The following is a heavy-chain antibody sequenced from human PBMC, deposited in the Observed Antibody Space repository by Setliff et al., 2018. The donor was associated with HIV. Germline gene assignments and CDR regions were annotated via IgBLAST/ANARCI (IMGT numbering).Heavy chain of an antibody. J-gene: IGHJ5*02. Sequence: LSLTCTVSGGSISSGNYFWNWIRQPAGKGLEWIGRIYTSGSTHYNPSLESRVTMSVDTSKNQFSLKLSSVTAADTAVYYCARGTGYYYDSSGSNCFDPWGQGTLVTAPQ. CDR2: IYTSGST. D-gene: IGHD3-22*01. CDR1: GGSISSGNYF. V-gene: IGHV4-61*02. CDR3: ARGTGYYYDSSGSNCFDP.